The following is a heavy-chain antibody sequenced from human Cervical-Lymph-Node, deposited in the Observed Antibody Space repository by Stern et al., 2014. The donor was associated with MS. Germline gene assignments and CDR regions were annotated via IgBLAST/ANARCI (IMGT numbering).Heavy chain of an antibody. CDR1: GGSIRTTVYY. J-gene: IGHJ5*02. Sequence: QVQLQESGPGLVKPSETLSLTCTLSGGSIRTTVYYWGWIRQPPGKGLEWVGSVSSNGNTYYNPSLESRLTISVDTSNIQSSLNLRSVTAADTAVYYCAKIHPAYANQGSWGRGILVSVSS. CDR2: VSSNGNT. CDR3: AKIHPAYANQGS. D-gene: IGHD2-2*01. V-gene: IGHV4-39*01.